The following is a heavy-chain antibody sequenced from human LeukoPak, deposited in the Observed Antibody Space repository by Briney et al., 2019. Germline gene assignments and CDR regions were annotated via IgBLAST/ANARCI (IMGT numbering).Heavy chain of an antibody. Sequence: GGSLRLSCAASGFTVSSNYMSWVRQAPGKGLEWVSVIYSGGSTYYADSVKGRFTISRDNSKNTLYLQMNSLRAEDTAVYYCAKRFLEWLRPSYYFDYWGQGTLVTVSS. CDR3: AKRFLEWLRPSYYFDY. D-gene: IGHD3-3*01. CDR1: GFTVSSNY. V-gene: IGHV3-53*01. CDR2: IYSGGST. J-gene: IGHJ4*02.